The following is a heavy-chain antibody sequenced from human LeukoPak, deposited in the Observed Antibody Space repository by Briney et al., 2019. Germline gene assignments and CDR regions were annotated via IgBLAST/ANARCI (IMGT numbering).Heavy chain of an antibody. D-gene: IGHD3-22*01. CDR1: GFTFSSYG. Sequence: GGSLRLSCAASGFTFSSYGMHWVRQAPGKGLEWVAVIWYDGSNKYYADSVKGRFTISGDNSKNTLYLQMNSLRAEDTAVYYCARDVPAYYYDSSGYTDAFDIWGQGTMVTVSS. CDR3: ARDVPAYYYDSSGYTDAFDI. V-gene: IGHV3-33*01. CDR2: IWYDGSNK. J-gene: IGHJ3*02.